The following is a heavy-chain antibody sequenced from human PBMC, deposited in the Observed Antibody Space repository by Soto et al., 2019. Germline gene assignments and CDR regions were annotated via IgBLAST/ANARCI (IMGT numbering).Heavy chain of an antibody. Sequence: EVQLLESGGDLVQPGGSLRLSCAASGFTFSTYAMSWVRQAPGKGLEWVLSITGSGGNTYYADSVKGRFAISRDNSKNTLYLQITGLRAEDTAVYYCVNHDRMGMTTFYYYYMDVWGKGTTVTVSS. CDR2: ITGSGGNT. D-gene: IGHD3-16*01. CDR1: GFTFSTYA. CDR3: VNHDRMGMTTFYYYYMDV. V-gene: IGHV3-23*01. J-gene: IGHJ6*03.